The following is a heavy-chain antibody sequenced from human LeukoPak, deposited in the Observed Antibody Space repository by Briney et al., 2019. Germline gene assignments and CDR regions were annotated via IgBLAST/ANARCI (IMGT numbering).Heavy chain of an antibody. CDR3: ARQAYCSSISCYPSHN. D-gene: IGHD2-2*01. Sequence: PSETLSLTYTVSGGSISGYYCSWIRQPPGKGLEWIGYIYSSGSTSYNPSLKSRVTISVDTSKNQFSLKLSSVTAADTAVYYCARQAYCSSISCYPSHNRGQGTLVTVSS. CDR1: GGSISGYY. V-gene: IGHV4-59*01. J-gene: IGHJ4*02. CDR2: IYSSGST.